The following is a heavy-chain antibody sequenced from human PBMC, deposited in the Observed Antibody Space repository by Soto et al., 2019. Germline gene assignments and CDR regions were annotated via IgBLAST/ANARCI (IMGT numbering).Heavy chain of an antibody. V-gene: IGHV5-10-1*01. CDR3: ARHRISSSGYTPIDI. J-gene: IGHJ3*02. D-gene: IGHD3-22*01. CDR2: IDPSDSYT. Sequence: GESLNISCKGSGYSFTSYWISLVRQMPGKGLEWMGRIDPSDSYTNYSPSFQGHVTISADKSISTAYLQWSSLKASDTAMYYCARHRISSSGYTPIDIWGQGTMVTVSS. CDR1: GYSFTSYW.